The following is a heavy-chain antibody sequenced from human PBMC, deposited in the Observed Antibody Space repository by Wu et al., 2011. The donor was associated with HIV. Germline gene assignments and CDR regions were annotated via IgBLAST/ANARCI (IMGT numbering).Heavy chain of an antibody. CDR2: IYPGDSDT. Sequence: EWMAIIYPGDSDTRYSRPSQGQVTISVDKSIRTAYLHWSSLTASDSAMYYCTRLSTMNFDVWGQGTMVTVSS. D-gene: IGHD3-22*01. V-gene: IGHV5-51*01. J-gene: IGHJ3*01. CDR3: TRLSTMNFDV.